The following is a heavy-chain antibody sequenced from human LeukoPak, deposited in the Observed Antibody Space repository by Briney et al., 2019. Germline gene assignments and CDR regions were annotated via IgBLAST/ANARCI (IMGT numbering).Heavy chain of an antibody. CDR2: ISDSGGTT. J-gene: IGHJ4*02. Sequence: GGSLRLSCAASGFTFSNAYMNWVRQAPGKGLEWVSAISDSGGTTYYADSVKGRFTISRDNSKNTLYLQMNSLRAEDTAVYYCAKDLNVVVFDYWGQGTLVTVSS. D-gene: IGHD2-15*01. CDR1: GFTFSNAY. V-gene: IGHV3-23*01. CDR3: AKDLNVVVFDY.